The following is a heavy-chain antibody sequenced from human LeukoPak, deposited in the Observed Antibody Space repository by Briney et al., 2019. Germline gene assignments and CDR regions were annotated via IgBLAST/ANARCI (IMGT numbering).Heavy chain of an antibody. CDR3: ARDYRNWFDP. D-gene: IGHD2/OR15-2a*01. V-gene: IGHV4-4*07. Sequence: SETLSLTCTVSGGSISDYYWSWIRQPAGKGLEWIGRIYTSGSTNYNPSLKSRVTMSVDTSKNQFSLKLPSVTAADTGVYYCARDYRNWFDPWGQGTLVTVSS. J-gene: IGHJ5*02. CDR2: IYTSGST. CDR1: GGSISDYY.